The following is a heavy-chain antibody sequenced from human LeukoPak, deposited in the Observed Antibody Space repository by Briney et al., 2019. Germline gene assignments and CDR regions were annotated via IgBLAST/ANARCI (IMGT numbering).Heavy chain of an antibody. CDR2: IYYSGST. CDR1: GGSISSYY. CDR3: ARRVPGGTLYNWFDP. Sequence: SETLSLTCTVSGGSISSYYWSWIRQPPGKGLEWIGYIYYSGSTNYNPSLKSRVTISADTSKNQFSLKLSSVTAADTAVYYCARRVPGGTLYNWFDPWGQGTLVTVSS. D-gene: IGHD4-23*01. J-gene: IGHJ5*02. V-gene: IGHV4-59*08.